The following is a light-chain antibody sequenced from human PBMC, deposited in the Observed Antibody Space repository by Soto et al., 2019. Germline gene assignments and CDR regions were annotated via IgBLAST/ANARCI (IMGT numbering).Light chain of an antibody. V-gene: IGLV2-14*01. CDR2: EVS. Sequence: QSALTQPASVSGSPGQSITISCTGTSXDVGGYNYVSWYQHHPGKAPKLMIHEVSDRPSGISNHFSGSKSGNTASLTISGLQAEDEADYYCSSYRSDTTYVFGTGTKVTVL. J-gene: IGLJ1*01. CDR1: SXDVGGYNY. CDR3: SSYRSDTTYV.